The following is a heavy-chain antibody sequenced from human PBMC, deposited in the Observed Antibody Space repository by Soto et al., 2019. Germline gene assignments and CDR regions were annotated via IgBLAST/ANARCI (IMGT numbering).Heavy chain of an antibody. CDR1: GFTFSSYA. Sequence: EVQLLESGGGLVQLGGALRLSCAASGFTFSSYAMSWVRQAPGKGLEWVSAISGSGGSTYYADSVKGRFTISRDNSKNTLYLQMSSLRAEDTAVYYCAKFYSVDSGRPWGQGTLVTVSS. CDR2: ISGSGGST. D-gene: IGHD3-10*01. CDR3: AKFYSVDSGRP. V-gene: IGHV3-23*01. J-gene: IGHJ5*02.